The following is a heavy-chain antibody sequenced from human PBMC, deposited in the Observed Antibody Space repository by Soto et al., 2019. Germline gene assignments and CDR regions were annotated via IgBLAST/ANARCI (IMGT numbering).Heavy chain of an antibody. J-gene: IGHJ4*02. CDR2: IYHSGSV. CDR1: DDSISSHNW. D-gene: IGHD3-10*01. Sequence: PSQPQSHTCCVSDDSISSHNWWRWVKQPPGKGLEWIGEIYHSGSVHYNPSLKSRAAMSVDKHTNQFFLQLTPVTAADTAVYYCARHENMTLLVTCFDYWGQGTLVTGSS. CDR3: ARHENMTLLVTCFDY. V-gene: IGHV4-4*02.